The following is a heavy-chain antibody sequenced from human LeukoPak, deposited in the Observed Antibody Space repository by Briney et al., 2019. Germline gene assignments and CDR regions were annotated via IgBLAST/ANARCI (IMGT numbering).Heavy chain of an antibody. CDR2: INHSGST. V-gene: IGHV4-34*01. CDR3: ARGLYDILTGYNAPFDY. J-gene: IGHJ4*02. CDR1: GGSFSGYY. D-gene: IGHD3-9*01. Sequence: SETLSLTCAVYGGSFSGYYWSWIVQPPGKALEWIGEINHSGSTNYNPSLKSRVTISVDTSKNQFSLKLSSVTAADTAVYYCARGLYDILTGYNAPFDYWGQGTLVTVSS.